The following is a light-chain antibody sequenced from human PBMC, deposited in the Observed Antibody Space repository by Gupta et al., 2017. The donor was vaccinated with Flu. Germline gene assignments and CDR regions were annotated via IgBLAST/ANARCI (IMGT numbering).Light chain of an antibody. CDR3: QQSYSYNTPRT. CDR2: AAS. V-gene: IGKV1-39*01. CDR1: QSISRY. Sequence: DIQMTQSPSSLSASVGDRVTITCRASQSISRYLNWYQQKPGKAPKLLIYAASSLQSGVPSRFSGSGSGTDFTLTISSLQPEDFATYYCQQSYSYNTPRTFGQGTKVEIK. J-gene: IGKJ1*01.